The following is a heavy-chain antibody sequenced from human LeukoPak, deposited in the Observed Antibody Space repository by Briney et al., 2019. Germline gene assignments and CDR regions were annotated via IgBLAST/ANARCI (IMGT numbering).Heavy chain of an antibody. D-gene: IGHD3-10*01. Sequence: PSETLSLTCTVSGGAISSYYRSWIRQPAGKGLEWIGRIYTSGSTNYNPSLKSRVTMSVDTSKNQFSLKLSSVTAADTAVYYCARDYKTPPSMRFGEFDPWGQGTLVTVSS. CDR1: GGAISSYY. V-gene: IGHV4-4*07. J-gene: IGHJ5*02. CDR3: ARDYKTPPSMRFGEFDP. CDR2: IYTSGST.